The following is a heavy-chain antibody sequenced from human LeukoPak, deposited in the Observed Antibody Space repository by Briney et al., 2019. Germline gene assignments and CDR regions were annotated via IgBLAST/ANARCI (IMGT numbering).Heavy chain of an antibody. D-gene: IGHD3/OR15-3a*01. J-gene: IGHJ6*02. V-gene: IGHV1-2*02. CDR1: GYTFTGYY. CDR2: INPNSGGT. CDR3: ATHPGVALICPYYYYGMDV. Sequence: ASVKVSCKASGYTFTGYYMHWVRQAPGQGLEWMGWINPNSGGTNYAQKFQGRVTMTRDTSISTAYMELSRLRSDDTAVYYCATHPGVALICPYYYYGMDVWGQGTTVTVSS.